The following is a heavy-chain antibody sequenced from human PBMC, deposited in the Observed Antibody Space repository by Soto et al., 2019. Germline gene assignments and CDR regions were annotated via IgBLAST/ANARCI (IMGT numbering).Heavy chain of an antibody. CDR3: ARDDRHYDILTGFYMYYFDY. V-gene: IGHV3-21*01. Sequence: EVQLVESGGGLVKPGGSLRLSCAASGFTFSSYSMNWVRQAPGKVLEWVSSISSSSSYIYYADSVKGRFTISRDNAKNSLYLQMNSLRGEDTAVYYCARDDRHYDILTGFYMYYFDYWGQGTLVTVSS. J-gene: IGHJ4*02. CDR2: ISSSSSYI. D-gene: IGHD3-9*01. CDR1: GFTFSSYS.